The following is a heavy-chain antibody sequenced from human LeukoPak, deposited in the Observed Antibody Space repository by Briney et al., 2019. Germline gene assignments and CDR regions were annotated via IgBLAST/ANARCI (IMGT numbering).Heavy chain of an antibody. CDR3: ARGGSGNNFDY. Sequence: SETLSLTCTVSGGSIRDNVYFWGWIRQPPGKGLEWIAGIYYSGITYSNPSLESRVTISLDTSKNQFSLRLTSLTAADTAVYYCARGGSGNNFDYWGQGTLVTVSS. J-gene: IGHJ4*02. CDR2: IYYSGIT. D-gene: IGHD6-19*01. CDR1: GGSIRDNVYF. V-gene: IGHV4-39*07.